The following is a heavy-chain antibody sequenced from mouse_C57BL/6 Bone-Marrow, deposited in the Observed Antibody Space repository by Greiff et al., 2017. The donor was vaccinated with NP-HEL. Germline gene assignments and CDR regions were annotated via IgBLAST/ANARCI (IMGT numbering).Heavy chain of an antibody. V-gene: IGHV1-81*01. Sequence: VQLQQSGAELARPGASVKLSCKASGYTFTSSGISWVKQRTGRGLEWIGEIYPRRGNTYYNEKFKGKATLTADKSSSTAYMELRSLTSEDSAVYFCARYGYEDYWGQGTTLTVSS. CDR1: GYTFTSSG. CDR3: ARYGYEDY. D-gene: IGHD2-2*01. CDR2: IYPRRGNT. J-gene: IGHJ2*01.